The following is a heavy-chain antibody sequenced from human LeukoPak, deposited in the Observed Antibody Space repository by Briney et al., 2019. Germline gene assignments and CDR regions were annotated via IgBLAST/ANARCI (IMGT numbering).Heavy chain of an antibody. CDR3: ARGNYYDRAFDY. D-gene: IGHD3-22*01. Sequence: SETLSHTCAVSGGSISSGGYSWSWIRQPPGEGLEWIGYIYHSGSTYYNPSLKSRVTISVDRSKNQFSLKLSSVTAADTAVYYCARGNYYDRAFDYWGQGTLVTVSS. V-gene: IGHV4-30-2*01. CDR1: GGSISSGGYS. J-gene: IGHJ4*02. CDR2: IYHSGST.